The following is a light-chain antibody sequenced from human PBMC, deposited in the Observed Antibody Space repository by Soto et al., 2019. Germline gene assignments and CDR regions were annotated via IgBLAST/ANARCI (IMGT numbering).Light chain of an antibody. V-gene: IGKV3-15*01. J-gene: IGKJ5*01. Sequence: EIVLTQSPGTLSLSPWEGATLSCRASQSVARKLAWYQQKPGQAPRLLIHEASIRATGIPARFSGSGSGTEFTLTISSLQSEDFAVYYCQQYKNWPPITFGQGTRLEIK. CDR2: EAS. CDR1: QSVARK. CDR3: QQYKNWPPIT.